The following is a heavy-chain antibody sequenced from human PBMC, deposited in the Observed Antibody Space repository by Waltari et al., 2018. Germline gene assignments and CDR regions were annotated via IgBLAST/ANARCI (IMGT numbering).Heavy chain of an antibody. J-gene: IGHJ6*02. CDR1: GFRFRNYW. CDR2: ISNDEMSI. V-gene: IGHV3-74*03. D-gene: IGHD3-10*01. Sequence: EEQLLESGGGLVQPGDSLRLSCAGSGFRFRNYWLNWVRHSQGKGLVWVARISNDEMSITYADSVKGRFTSSRDNAKNTLYLQMKRLRAEDTAVYYCVRLAQRTYRSPVPGRHYYYGMDVWGQGTTVTVSS. CDR3: VRLAQRTYRSPVPGRHYYYGMDV.